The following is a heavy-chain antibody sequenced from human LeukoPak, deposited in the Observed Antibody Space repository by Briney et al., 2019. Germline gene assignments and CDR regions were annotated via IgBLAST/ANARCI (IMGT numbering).Heavy chain of an antibody. CDR1: GFTFRRYA. D-gene: IGHD2-8*02. Sequence: GGSLRLSYAASGFTFRRYAISWVRQAPGKGLEWVSAISGSGGNTYYADSVKGRFTISRDNSKNTLYLQMNSLRAEDTAVYYCARGAGGVVYPNGMDVWGQGTTVTVSS. J-gene: IGHJ6*02. CDR3: ARGAGGVVYPNGMDV. V-gene: IGHV3-23*01. CDR2: ISGSGGNT.